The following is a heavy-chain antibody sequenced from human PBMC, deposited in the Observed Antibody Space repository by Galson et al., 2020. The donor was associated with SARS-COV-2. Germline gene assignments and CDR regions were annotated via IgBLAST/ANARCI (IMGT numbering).Heavy chain of an antibody. CDR1: GLNFRDNY. Sequence: GESLKLSCAASGLNFRDNYMSWLRQAPGKGLEWLAFFSRSGISIYYASSVEGRFTISRDSAKNSLSLQMNSLRVEDTAVYYCARALHGYQCFDLWGGGTLVTVSS. CDR3: ARALHGYQCFDL. CDR2: FSRSGISI. J-gene: IGHJ2*01. D-gene: IGHD5-12*01. V-gene: IGHV3-11*04.